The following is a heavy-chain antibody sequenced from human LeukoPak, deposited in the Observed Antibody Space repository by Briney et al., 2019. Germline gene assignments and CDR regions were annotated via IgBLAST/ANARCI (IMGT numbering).Heavy chain of an antibody. D-gene: IGHD6-13*01. V-gene: IGHV1-2*02. CDR2: INPNSGGT. J-gene: IGHJ4*02. CDR1: GYTFTGYY. Sequence: ASVKVSCKASGYTFTGYYMHWVRQAPGQGLEWMGWINPNSGGTNYAQKFQGRVTMTRDTSISTAYMELSRLRSDDTAVYYCAKEPGYSSSWYEGITKHSPPSPFDYWGQGTLVTVSS. CDR3: AKEPGYSSSWYEGITKHSPPSPFDY.